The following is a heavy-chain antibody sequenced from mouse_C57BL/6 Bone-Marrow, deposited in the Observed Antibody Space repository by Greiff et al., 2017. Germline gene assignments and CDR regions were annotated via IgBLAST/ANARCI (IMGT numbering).Heavy chain of an antibody. CDR2: IYPNNGGT. V-gene: IGHV1-22*01. Sequence: VQLQQSGPELVKPGASVKLSCKASGYTFTDYNMHWVKQSHGQGLEWIGYIYPNNGGTSYNQKFKGKATLTANTSSSTAYMEVRRLTSEDAAGYDCEKGNGSNDDYFDYWGQGTTLTVSS. D-gene: IGHD1-1*01. CDR3: EKGNGSNDDYFDY. CDR1: GYTFTDYN. J-gene: IGHJ2*01.